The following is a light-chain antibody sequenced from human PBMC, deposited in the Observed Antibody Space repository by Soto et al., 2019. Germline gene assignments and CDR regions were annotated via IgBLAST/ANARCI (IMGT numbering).Light chain of an antibody. CDR3: QQYGDSPE. CDR1: QSVSVSY. V-gene: IGKV3-20*01. Sequence: EIVLTQSPCTLSLSPGERATLSCRASQSVSVSYVAWYQQKPGHAPSLLLYGASRRATGIPDRLSGSGSGTDFTLIISRLEPEDFAVYYCQQYGDSPEFGQGTRLEIK. J-gene: IGKJ5*01. CDR2: GAS.